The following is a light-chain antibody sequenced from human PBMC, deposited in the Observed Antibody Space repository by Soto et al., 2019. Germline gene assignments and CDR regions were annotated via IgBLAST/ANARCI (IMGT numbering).Light chain of an antibody. CDR2: GSS. J-gene: IGKJ2*01. V-gene: IGKV3-20*01. CDR1: QSVSNNY. Sequence: EVVLTQSPGTLSLSPGERATLSCRASQSVSNNYLAWYQQKPGQAPRLLIFGSSDRATGLPDRFSGSGSGTDFILTISRLEPEDFAVYYCQQYGSSPPYTFGQGTKLEIK. CDR3: QQYGSSPPYT.